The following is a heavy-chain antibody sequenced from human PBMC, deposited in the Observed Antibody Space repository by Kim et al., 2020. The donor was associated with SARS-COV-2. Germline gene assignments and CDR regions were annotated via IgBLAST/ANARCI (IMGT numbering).Heavy chain of an antibody. V-gene: IGHV3-30*18. J-gene: IGHJ4*02. CDR2: ISYDGSNK. D-gene: IGHD1-26*01. CDR1: GFPFNTYG. CDR3: AKSFSGSYFGYDY. Sequence: GSLSLSCAASGFPFNTYGMHWVRQAPGKGLEWVAVISYDGSNKYYADSVKGRFTISRDNSKNTLYLQMNSLRIEDTAVYYCAKSFSGSYFGYDYWGQGTLVTVSS.